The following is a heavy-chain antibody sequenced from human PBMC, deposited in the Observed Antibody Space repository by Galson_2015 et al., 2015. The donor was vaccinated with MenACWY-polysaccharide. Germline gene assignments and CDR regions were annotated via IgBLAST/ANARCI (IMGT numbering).Heavy chain of an antibody. CDR2: LSASGDNT. CDR1: GFTFSSYS. J-gene: IGHJ4*03. V-gene: IGHV3-23*01. CDR3: ARARIAAASILISRSCIDF. D-gene: IGHD6-13*01. Sequence: SLRLSCAASGFTFSSYSMNWVRQAPGKGLEWVSGLSASGDNTYYADSVKGRFTISRDNSRNMLYLQMNSLRAEDTAVYYCARARIAAASILISRSCIDFWGQGTPVSVSS.